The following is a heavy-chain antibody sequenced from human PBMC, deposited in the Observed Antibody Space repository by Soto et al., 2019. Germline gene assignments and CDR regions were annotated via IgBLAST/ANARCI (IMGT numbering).Heavy chain of an antibody. J-gene: IGHJ4*02. Sequence: PGGSLRLSCAASGFTFSSYGMHWVRQAPGKGLEWVAVISYDGSNKYYADSVKGRFTISRDNSENTLYLQMTSLRAEDTALYYCAKGLDYYDSSGYSYFAYWGQGT. D-gene: IGHD3-22*01. V-gene: IGHV3-30*18. CDR2: ISYDGSNK. CDR1: GFTFSSYG. CDR3: AKGLDYYDSSGYSYFAY.